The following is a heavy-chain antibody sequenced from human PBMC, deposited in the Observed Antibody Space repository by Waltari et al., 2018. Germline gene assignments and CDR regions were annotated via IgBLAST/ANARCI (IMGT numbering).Heavy chain of an antibody. CDR3: ALRDVFDY. CDR2: MNPNRGNT. V-gene: IGHV1-8*03. Sequence: QVQLVQSGAEVKQPGASVKVSCKASGYTFTGYYMHWVRQATGQGLEWMGWMNPNRGNTGYAQKCQGRVTITRNTSISTAYMELSSLRSEDTAVYYCALRDVFDYWGQGTLVTVSS. J-gene: IGHJ4*02. CDR1: GYTFTGYY.